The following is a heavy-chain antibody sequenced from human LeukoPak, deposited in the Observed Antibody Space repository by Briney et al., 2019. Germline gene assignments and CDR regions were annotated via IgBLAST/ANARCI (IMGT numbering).Heavy chain of an antibody. Sequence: SETLSLTCNVSGGSISGYHWSWIRQPPGKGLEWLGYIYYSGSSNYNPSLKSRVTISADTSKNQFSLKLSSVTAADTAVYYCARLRLRFKSNGQSTPYEAVDIWGQGTVDTVSS. V-gene: IGHV4-59*01. CDR3: ARLRLRFKSNGQSTPYEAVDI. D-gene: IGHD2-8*01. CDR2: IYYSGSS. CDR1: GGSISGYH. J-gene: IGHJ3*02.